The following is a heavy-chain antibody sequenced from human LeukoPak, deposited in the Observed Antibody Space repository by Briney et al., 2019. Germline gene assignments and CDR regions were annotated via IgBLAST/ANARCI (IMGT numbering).Heavy chain of an antibody. V-gene: IGHV3-30-3*01. D-gene: IGHD3-22*01. CDR2: ISYDGSNK. Sequence: GSLRLSCAASGFTFSSYAMHWVRQAPGKGLGWVAVISYDGSNKYYADSVKGRFTISRDNSKNTLYLQMNSLRAEDTAVYYCASHDSSGSYLDYWGQGTLVTVSS. J-gene: IGHJ4*02. CDR3: ASHDSSGSYLDY. CDR1: GFTFSSYA.